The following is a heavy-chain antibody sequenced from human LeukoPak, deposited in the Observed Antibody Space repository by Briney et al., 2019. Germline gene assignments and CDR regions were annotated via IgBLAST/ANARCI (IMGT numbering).Heavy chain of an antibody. Sequence: ASVTVSFKASVYPFNNYDINWVRQATGQGLGWMGWMNPNSGNTGFAQKFQGRVTITRDTSISTAYMELSILRSEDTAVYYCARGPPPYCSGDSCYSFLYFPHWGQGSLVTVSS. CDR1: VYPFNNYD. D-gene: IGHD2-15*01. J-gene: IGHJ1*01. V-gene: IGHV1-8*01. CDR2: MNPNSGNT. CDR3: ARGPPPYCSGDSCYSFLYFPH.